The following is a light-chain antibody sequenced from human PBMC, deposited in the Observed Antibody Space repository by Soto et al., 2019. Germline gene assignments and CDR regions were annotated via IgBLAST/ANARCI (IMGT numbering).Light chain of an antibody. CDR3: VLYMGSGIWV. CDR2: NTN. J-gene: IGLJ3*02. CDR1: SGSVSTSFY. Sequence: QTVVTQEPSFSVSPGRTVTLTCGLSSGSVSTSFYPSWYQQTPGQAPRTLIYNTNGRSSGVPDRFSGSILGNKAALTITGAQAEDESDYYCVLYMGSGIWVFGGGTKLTVL. V-gene: IGLV8-61*01.